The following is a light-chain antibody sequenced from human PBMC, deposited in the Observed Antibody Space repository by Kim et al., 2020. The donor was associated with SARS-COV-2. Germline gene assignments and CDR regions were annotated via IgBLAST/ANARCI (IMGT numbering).Light chain of an antibody. V-gene: IGKV1-6*01. Sequence: SASVGDRVTITCRASQGITNDLGWYQQKPGKAPKLLIYAASTLQSGVPSRFSGSGSGTDFTLTISGLQPEDFATYYCLQDYNLWTFGQGTKVDIK. CDR2: AAS. CDR3: LQDYNLWT. CDR1: QGITND. J-gene: IGKJ1*01.